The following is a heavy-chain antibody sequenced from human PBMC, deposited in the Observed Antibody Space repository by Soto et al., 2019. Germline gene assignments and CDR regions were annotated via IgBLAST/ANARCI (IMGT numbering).Heavy chain of an antibody. J-gene: IGHJ2*01. D-gene: IGHD4-17*01. Sequence: QVQLQESGPGLVKPSQTLSLTCTVSGGSISSGDYYWSWIRQPPGKGLEWIGYIYYSGSTYYNPSLKSRVTISVDTSKNQFSLKLSSVTVADTAVYYCARITTVDTWYFDLWGRGTLVTVSS. CDR1: GGSISSGDYY. CDR2: IYYSGST. V-gene: IGHV4-30-4*01. CDR3: ARITTVDTWYFDL.